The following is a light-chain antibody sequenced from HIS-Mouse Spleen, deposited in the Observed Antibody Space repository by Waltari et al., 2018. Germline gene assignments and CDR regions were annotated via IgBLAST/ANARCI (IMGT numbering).Light chain of an antibody. CDR1: QSVSSN. V-gene: IGKV3-15*01. J-gene: IGKJ2*01. Sequence: EIVMTQSPATLSVSPGERAALSCRASQSVSSNFAWYQQKPGQAPRLLIFGASTRATGIPARFSGSGSGTEFTLTISSMQSEDFAVYYCQQYNNWPPHWTFGQGTKLEIK. CDR2: GAS. CDR3: QQYNNWPPHWT.